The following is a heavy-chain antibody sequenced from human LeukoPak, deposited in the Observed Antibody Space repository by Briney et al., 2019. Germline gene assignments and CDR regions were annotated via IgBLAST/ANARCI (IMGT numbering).Heavy chain of an antibody. CDR2: IYYSGGT. CDR1: GGSISSYY. J-gene: IGHJ4*02. Sequence: SETLSLTCTVSGGSISSYYWSWIRQPPGKGLEWIGYIYYSGGTNYNPSLKSRVTISVDTSKNQFSLKLSSVTAADTAVYYCARGLGYSSSDYWGQGTLVTVSS. V-gene: IGHV4-59*01. D-gene: IGHD6-6*01. CDR3: ARGLGYSSSDY.